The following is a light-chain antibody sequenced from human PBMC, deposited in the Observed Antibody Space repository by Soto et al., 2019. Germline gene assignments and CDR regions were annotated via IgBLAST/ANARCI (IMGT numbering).Light chain of an antibody. CDR3: SSYTSGSTLV. Sequence: QSVLTQPSSLSGSPGQSITISCTGTTSDVGGYNYVSWYQHHPDKAPKLMIYEVSNRPSGVSNRFSGSKSGNTASLTISGLQTADEADYYCSSYTSGSTLVFGTGTKVTVL. CDR2: EVS. J-gene: IGLJ1*01. V-gene: IGLV2-14*01. CDR1: TSDVGGYNY.